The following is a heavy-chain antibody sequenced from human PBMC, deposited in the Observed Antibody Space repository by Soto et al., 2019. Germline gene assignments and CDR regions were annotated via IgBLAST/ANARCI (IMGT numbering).Heavy chain of an antibody. V-gene: IGHV4-34*01. J-gene: IGHJ4*02. Sequence: SETLSLTCAVYGGPFSGYYWSWIRQPPGKGLEWIGEINHSGSTNYNPSLKSRVTISVDTSKNQFSLKLSSVTAADTAVYYCARSRALLRYFDWLSNFDYWGQGTLVTVSS. D-gene: IGHD3-9*01. CDR1: GGPFSGYY. CDR2: INHSGST. CDR3: ARSRALLRYFDWLSNFDY.